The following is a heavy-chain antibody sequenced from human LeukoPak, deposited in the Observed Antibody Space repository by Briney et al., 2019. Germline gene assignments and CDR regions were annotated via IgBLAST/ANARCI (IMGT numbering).Heavy chain of an antibody. V-gene: IGHV3-53*04. Sequence: GGSLRLSCAASGFSVSNTYMSWVRQAPGKGLEWVSVIYSGDSGVSTYYANSVKGRFTISRHNSKNTLYLQMSSLRAEDTAVYFCARSAARLRYYYAMDVWGQGTTVTVCS. CDR2: IYSGDSGVST. CDR1: GFSVSNTY. J-gene: IGHJ6*02. CDR3: ARSAARLRYYYAMDV. D-gene: IGHD6-6*01.